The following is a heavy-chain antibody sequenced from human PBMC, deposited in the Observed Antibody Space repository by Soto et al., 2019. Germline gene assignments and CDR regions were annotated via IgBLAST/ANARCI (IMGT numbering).Heavy chain of an antibody. D-gene: IGHD6-6*01. CDR1: GFTFSSYS. CDR3: ARVLDLAPSRSSYYGMDV. Sequence: EVQLVESGGGLVKPGGSLRLSCAASGFTFSSYSMNWVRQAPGKGLEWVSSISSSSSYIYYADSVKGRFTISRDNAKNSPDLQMNSLRAEDTAVYYWARVLDLAPSRSSYYGMDVWGQGTTVTVSS. V-gene: IGHV3-21*01. CDR2: ISSSSSYI. J-gene: IGHJ6*02.